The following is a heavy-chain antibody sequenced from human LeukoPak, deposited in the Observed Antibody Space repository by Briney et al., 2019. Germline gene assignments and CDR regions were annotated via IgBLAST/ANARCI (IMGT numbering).Heavy chain of an antibody. CDR1: GFTFSSHA. V-gene: IGHV3-23*01. Sequence: SGGSLRLSCATSGFTFSSHAMSWVRQAPGKGLEWVSVISGSGGSTYYADSVKGRFTISRDNSKNTLYLQMNSLRAEDTAVYYCAKTVYDSNSYYYDFDYWGQGTLVTVSS. CDR3: AKTVYDSNSYYYDFDY. CDR2: ISGSGGST. D-gene: IGHD3-22*01. J-gene: IGHJ4*02.